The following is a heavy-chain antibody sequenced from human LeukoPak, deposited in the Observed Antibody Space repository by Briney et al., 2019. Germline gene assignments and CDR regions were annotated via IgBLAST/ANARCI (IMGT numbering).Heavy chain of an antibody. CDR1: GGSIGIYY. Sequence: KTSETLCLTCTVSGGSIGIYYWAWTRQPPGKELEWIGYIFHSGSTNYNPSLKSRLTISVDTSRNQFSLRLSSVTAADRAVYYCARHQHAGREHYYGMDVWGQGTTVSVSS. J-gene: IGHJ6*02. V-gene: IGHV4-59*08. CDR3: ARHQHAGREHYYGMDV. CDR2: IFHSGST. D-gene: IGHD1-26*01.